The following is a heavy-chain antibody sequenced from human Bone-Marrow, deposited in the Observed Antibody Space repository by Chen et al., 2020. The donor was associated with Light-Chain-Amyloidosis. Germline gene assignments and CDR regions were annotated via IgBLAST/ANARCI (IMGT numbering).Heavy chain of an antibody. CDR1: GFTFRTSW. J-gene: IGHJ4*02. CDR2: INPDGTRV. CDR3: SREFTGYDDY. Sequence: DVQLLESGGGLVQPGGSLRLSCAASGFTFRTSWMHWVRQAPGKGLVWVSCINPDGTRVDYADAVRGRFTISRDDAKSTVYLQMNSLRAEDTAVYYCSREFTGYDDYWGQGTLVTVSS. V-gene: IGHV3-74*01. D-gene: IGHD5-12*01.